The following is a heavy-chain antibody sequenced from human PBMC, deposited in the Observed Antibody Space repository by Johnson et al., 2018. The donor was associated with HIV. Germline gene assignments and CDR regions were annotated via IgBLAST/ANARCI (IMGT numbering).Heavy chain of an antibody. CDR2: ISFDGAKK. Sequence: QMQLVESGGGVVQPGRSLRISCAASGFTFSRYPMHWVRQAPGKGLEWVSLISFDGAKKYLAESVKGRFTVSRDNSKDTLSLQMSSLRPDDTAVYYCAREIWDNSSNAFDMWGQGTMVTVSS. D-gene: IGHD6-6*01. CDR1: GFTFSRYP. CDR3: AREIWDNSSNAFDM. V-gene: IGHV3-30*04. J-gene: IGHJ3*02.